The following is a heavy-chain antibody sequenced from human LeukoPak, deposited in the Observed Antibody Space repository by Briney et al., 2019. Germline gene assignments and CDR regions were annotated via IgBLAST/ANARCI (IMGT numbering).Heavy chain of an antibody. CDR1: GFTFSSYA. CDR3: ARDLGFRSSGWYSGIGMFDY. D-gene: IGHD6-19*01. Sequence: GRSLRLSCAASGFTFSSYAMHWVRQAPGKGLEWVAVISYDGSNKYYADSVKGRFTISRDNSKNTLYLQMNSLRAEDTAVYYCARDLGFRSSGWYSGIGMFDYWGQGTLLIVSS. V-gene: IGHV3-30*04. J-gene: IGHJ4*02. CDR2: ISYDGSNK.